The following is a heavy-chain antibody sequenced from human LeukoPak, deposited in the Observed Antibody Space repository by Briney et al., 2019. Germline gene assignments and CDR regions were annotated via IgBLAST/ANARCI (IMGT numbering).Heavy chain of an antibody. J-gene: IGHJ6*03. D-gene: IGHD6-19*01. V-gene: IGHV1-69*05. CDR3: ARGGGAAVAGRRAYYYYYMDV. CDR2: IIPIFGTA. Sequence: SVKVSCKASGGTFSSYAISWVRQAPGQGLEWMGGIIPIFGTANYAQKFQGRVTITTDESTSTAYMELSSLRSEDTAVYYCARGGGAAVAGRRAYYYYYMDVWGKGTTVTVSS. CDR1: GGTFSSYA.